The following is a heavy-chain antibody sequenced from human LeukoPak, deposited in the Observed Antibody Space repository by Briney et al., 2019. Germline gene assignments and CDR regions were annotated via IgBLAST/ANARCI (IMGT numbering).Heavy chain of an antibody. CDR2: IYYSGST. D-gene: IGHD3-10*01. J-gene: IGHJ4*02. Sequence: SETLSLTCTVSGGSISSYYWSWIRQPPGKGLEWIGYIYYSGSTNYNPSLKSRVTISVDTSKNQFSLKLSSVTAADTAVYYCARWRFGVWYFDYWGQGTLVTVSS. CDR1: GGSISSYY. CDR3: ARWRFGVWYFDY. V-gene: IGHV4-59*01.